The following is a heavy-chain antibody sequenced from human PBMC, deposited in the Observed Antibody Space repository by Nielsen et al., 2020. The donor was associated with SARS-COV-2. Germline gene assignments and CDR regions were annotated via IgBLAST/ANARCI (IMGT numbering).Heavy chain of an antibody. CDR1: GFTFSDYY. CDR2: ISSSSSYT. J-gene: IGHJ3*02. D-gene: IGHD5-12*01. CDR3: ARDRGDSGYDDAFDI. Sequence: GESLKISCAASGFTFSDYYMSWIRQAPGKGLEWVSYISSSSSYTNYADSVKGRFTISRDNAKNSLYLQMNSLRAEDTAVYYCARDRGDSGYDDAFDIWGQGTMVTVSS. V-gene: IGHV3-11*05.